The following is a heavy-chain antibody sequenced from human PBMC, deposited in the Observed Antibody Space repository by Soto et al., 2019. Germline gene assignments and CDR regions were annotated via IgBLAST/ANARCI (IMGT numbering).Heavy chain of an antibody. Sequence: PGGSLRLSCAASGFTFSDYYMSWIRQAPGKGLEWVSYIGSSDNIIYYADSVKGRFTISRDNAKNSLYLQMNSLRAEDTAAYYCARDLGYYESSGYFDYWGQGTLVTVSS. CDR2: IGSSDNII. D-gene: IGHD3-22*01. CDR3: ARDLGYYESSGYFDY. CDR1: GFTFSDYY. J-gene: IGHJ4*02. V-gene: IGHV3-11*01.